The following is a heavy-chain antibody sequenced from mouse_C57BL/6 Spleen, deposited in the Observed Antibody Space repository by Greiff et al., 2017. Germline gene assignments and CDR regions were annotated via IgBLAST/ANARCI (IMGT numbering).Heavy chain of an antibody. J-gene: IGHJ1*03. D-gene: IGHD1-1*01. V-gene: IGHV1-82*01. CDR1: GYAFSSSW. CDR3: ARETTVVPDWYVDV. CDR2: IYPGDGDT. Sequence: QVQLKQSGPELVKPGASVKISCKASGYAFSSSWMNWVKQRPGKGLEWIGRIYPGDGDTNYNGKFKGKATLTADKSSSTAYMQLSSLTSEDSAVYFCARETTVVPDWYVDVWGTGTTVTVSS.